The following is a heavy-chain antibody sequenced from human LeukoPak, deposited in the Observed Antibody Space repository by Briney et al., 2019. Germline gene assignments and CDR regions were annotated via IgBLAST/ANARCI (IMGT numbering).Heavy chain of an antibody. Sequence: GGSLRLSCAASGFSNYTMHWVRQAPGKGLEWVANIKTDGSQIYYVDSVKGRFTISRDNAKNSLYLQMNSLRAEDTAVYYCARDLNWETYWGQGTLVSVSS. CDR2: IKTDGSQI. CDR3: ARDLNWETY. CDR1: GFSNYT. V-gene: IGHV3-7*01. D-gene: IGHD7-27*01. J-gene: IGHJ4*02.